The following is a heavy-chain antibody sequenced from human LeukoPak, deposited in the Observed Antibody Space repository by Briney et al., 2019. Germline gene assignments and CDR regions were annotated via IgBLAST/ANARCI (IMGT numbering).Heavy chain of an antibody. Sequence: PGGSLRLSCAASGFTFSSYAMHWVRQAPGKGLEWVAVISYDGSNKYYADSVKGRFTISRDNSKNTLYLQMNSLRAEDTAVYYCARSAVRGVSYFDYWGQGTLVTVSS. V-gene: IGHV3-30-3*01. J-gene: IGHJ4*02. CDR2: ISYDGSNK. CDR3: ARSAVRGVSYFDY. CDR1: GFTFSSYA. D-gene: IGHD3-10*01.